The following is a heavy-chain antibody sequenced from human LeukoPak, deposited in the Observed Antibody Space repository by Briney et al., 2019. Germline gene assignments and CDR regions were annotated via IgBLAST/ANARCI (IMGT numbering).Heavy chain of an antibody. CDR3: ARDRGLGLPNWFTS. CDR2: IDLNGNHI. J-gene: IGHJ5*01. V-gene: IGHV3-21*01. Sequence: GGSLRLSCAASGFTFSSYAMSWVRQAPGKGLEWVSSIDLNGNHINYADSVKDRFTISRDNAKNSLFLQMDSLRVEDTAVYYCARDRGLGLPNWFTSWGQGTLVTVSS. CDR1: GFTFSSYA. D-gene: IGHD2-15*01.